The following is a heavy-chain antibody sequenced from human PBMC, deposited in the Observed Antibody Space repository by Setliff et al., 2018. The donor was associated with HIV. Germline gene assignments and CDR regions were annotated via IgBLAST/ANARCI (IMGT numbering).Heavy chain of an antibody. Sequence: SETLSLTCAVYGGSFSGNYWSWIRQTPGKGLEWIAEINHSGNTNYNPSLKSRATISVVASKRHFSPKMTSVTAADTAVYYCARGALSLTMTKLLSFFDCWGQGTQVTV. CDR3: ARGALSLTMTKLLSFFDC. V-gene: IGHV4-34*01. CDR2: INHSGNT. J-gene: IGHJ4*02. D-gene: IGHD3-22*01. CDR1: GGSFSGNY.